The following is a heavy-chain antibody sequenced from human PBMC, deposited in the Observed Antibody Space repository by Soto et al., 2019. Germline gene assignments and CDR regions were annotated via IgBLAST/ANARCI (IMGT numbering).Heavy chain of an antibody. Sequence: QVQLVQSGAEVKKPGSSVKVSCKASGGTFSSYAISWVRQAPGQGLEWMGGIIPIFGTANYAQKFQGRVTITADESTSTAYMELSSLRSEDTAVYYCATAQAADIQKDGGAFDIWGQWTMVTVSS. CDR3: ATAQAADIQKDGGAFDI. CDR1: GGTFSSYA. CDR2: IIPIFGTA. V-gene: IGHV1-69*01. D-gene: IGHD3-9*01. J-gene: IGHJ3*02.